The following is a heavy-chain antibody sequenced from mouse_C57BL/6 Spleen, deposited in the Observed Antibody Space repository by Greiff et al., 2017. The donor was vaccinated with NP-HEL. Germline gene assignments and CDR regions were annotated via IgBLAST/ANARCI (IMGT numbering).Heavy chain of an antibody. CDR2: ISYSGST. D-gene: IGHD3-2*02. CDR3: ARSSGYDYAMDY. Sequence: VQLKESGPGMVKPSQSLSLTCTVTGYSITSGYDWHWIRHFPGNKLEWMGYISYSGSTNYNPSLKSRISITHDTSKNHFFLKLNSVTTEDTATYYCARSSGYDYAMDYWGQGTSVTVSS. V-gene: IGHV3-1*01. J-gene: IGHJ4*01. CDR1: GYSITSGYD.